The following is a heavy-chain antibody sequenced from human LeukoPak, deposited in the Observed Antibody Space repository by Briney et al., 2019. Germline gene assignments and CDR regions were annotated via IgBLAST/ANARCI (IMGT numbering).Heavy chain of an antibody. CDR2: IWYDGSNK. J-gene: IGHJ4*02. Sequence: GRSLRLSCAASGFTFSNYGMHWVRQAPGKGLEWVAVIWYDGSNKYCADSVKGRFTISRDNSKNTLYLQMNSLRAEDTAVYYCAKDTLLQLRGIDYWGQGTLVTVSS. D-gene: IGHD3-16*01. CDR3: AKDTLLQLRGIDY. CDR1: GFTFSNYG. V-gene: IGHV3-33*06.